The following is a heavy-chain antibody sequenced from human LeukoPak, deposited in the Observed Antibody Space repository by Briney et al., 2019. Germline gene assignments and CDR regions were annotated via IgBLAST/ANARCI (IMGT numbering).Heavy chain of an antibody. V-gene: IGHV3-23*01. CDR1: GFTFSNYA. D-gene: IGHD6-13*01. J-gene: IGHJ4*02. CDR2: ISGDGGST. Sequence: PGGSLRLSCAASGFTFSNYAMSWVRQAPGKGLEWVSGISGDGGSTYYADSVKGRFTISRGSSENALYLQMNSLRAEDTAEYYCAKTSKYSTTWYDYWGQGTLVTVSS. CDR3: AKTSKYSTTWYDY.